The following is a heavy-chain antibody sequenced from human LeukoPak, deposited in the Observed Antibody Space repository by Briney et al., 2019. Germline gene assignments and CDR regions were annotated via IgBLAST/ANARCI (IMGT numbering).Heavy chain of an antibody. D-gene: IGHD1-26*01. CDR3: ARDKIVGATYFDY. CDR1: GFTFSTYW. CDR2: IKQDGCKN. J-gene: IGHJ4*02. Sequence: GGSLRLSCGASGFTFSTYWMSWVRQAPGKGLEWLANIKQDGCKNYYVESVKGRFTISRDNAKNSLYLQMNSLRVEDTAVYYCARDKIVGATYFDYWGQGTLVTVSS. V-gene: IGHV3-7*01.